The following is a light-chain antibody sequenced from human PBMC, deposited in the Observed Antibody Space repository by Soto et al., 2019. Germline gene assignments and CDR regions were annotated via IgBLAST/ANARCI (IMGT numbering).Light chain of an antibody. CDR3: QKFGNSQWT. CDR1: QSISSSW. Sequence: EIVLTQSPGTLSLSPGERATLSCRTSQSISSSWLAWYQQKPGQAPRLVIYGAFTRATRIPDRFSGGGSGTDFTVTISRLEHEDFAVYYCQKFGNSQWTFCQETKVEIK. V-gene: IGKV3-20*01. J-gene: IGKJ1*01. CDR2: GAF.